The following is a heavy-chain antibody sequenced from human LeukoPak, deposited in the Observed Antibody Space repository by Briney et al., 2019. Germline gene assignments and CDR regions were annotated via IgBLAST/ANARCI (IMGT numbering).Heavy chain of an antibody. CDR3: AKDSHCSGGSCIDY. V-gene: IGHV3-30*18. CDR1: GFTVSSNY. Sequence: AGGSLRLSCAVSGFTVSSNYMSWVRQAPGKGLEWVAVISYDGSNKYYADSVKGRFTISRDNSKNTLYLQMNSLRAEDTAVYYCAKDSHCSGGSCIDYWGQGTLVTVSS. D-gene: IGHD2-15*01. CDR2: ISYDGSNK. J-gene: IGHJ4*02.